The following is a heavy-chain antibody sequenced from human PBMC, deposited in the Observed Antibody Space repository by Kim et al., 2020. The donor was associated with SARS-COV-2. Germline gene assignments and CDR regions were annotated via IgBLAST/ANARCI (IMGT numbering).Heavy chain of an antibody. V-gene: IGHV4-30-2*01. CDR2: IFYSGST. CDR1: GGSISSGGYS. J-gene: IGHJ4*01. CDR3: ARGGNYGSGSSLTFYY. D-gene: IGHD3-10*01. Sequence: SETLSLTCAVSGGSISSGGYSWSWIRQPPGKGLEWIGYIFYSGSTYYNPSLKSRVTISVDRSKNQFSLKLSSVTAADTAFYYCARGGNYGSGSSLTFYY.